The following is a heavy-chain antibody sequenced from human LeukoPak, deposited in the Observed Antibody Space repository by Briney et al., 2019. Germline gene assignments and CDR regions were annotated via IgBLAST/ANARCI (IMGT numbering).Heavy chain of an antibody. CDR2: ISYDGSNK. CDR1: GFTFSSYG. J-gene: IGHJ4*02. V-gene: IGHV3-30*18. CDR3: AKDMGFNGYYSWYDY. Sequence: PGGSLRLSCAASGFTFSSYGMHWVRQAPGKGLEWVAVISYDGSNKYYADSVKGRFTISRDNSKNTLYLQMNSLRAEDTAVYYCAKDMGFNGYYSWYDYWGQGTLVTVSS. D-gene: IGHD3-22*01.